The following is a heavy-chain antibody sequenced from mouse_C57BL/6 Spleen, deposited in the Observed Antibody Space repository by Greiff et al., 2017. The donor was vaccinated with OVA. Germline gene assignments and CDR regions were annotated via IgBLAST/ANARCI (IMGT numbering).Heavy chain of an antibody. CDR3: ARNYYGSRGYFDV. CDR1: GYTFTDYN. CDR2: INPNNGGT. D-gene: IGHD1-1*01. Sequence: EVQLHQSGPELVKPGASVKIPCKASGYTFTDYNMDWVKQSHGKSLEWIGDINPNNGGTIYNQKFKGKATLTVDKSSSTAYMELRSLTSEDTAVYYCARNYYGSRGYFDVWGTGTTVTVSS. J-gene: IGHJ1*03. V-gene: IGHV1-18*01.